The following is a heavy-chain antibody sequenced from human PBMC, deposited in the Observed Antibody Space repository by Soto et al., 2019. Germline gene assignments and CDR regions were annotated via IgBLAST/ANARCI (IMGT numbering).Heavy chain of an antibody. J-gene: IGHJ6*02. CDR2: IFYSGTT. CDR3: ARDLWVEPELYYYGMDV. D-gene: IGHD1-1*01. V-gene: IGHV4-30-4*01. Sequence: NPSETLSLTXTVSGDSISSADYYWSWIRQTPGKGLEWIGHIFYSGTTYYNPSLKSRLTISVDTSKNHFSLRLTSVTAADTAVYYCARDLWVEPELYYYGMDVWGQGTTVTV. CDR1: GDSISSADYY.